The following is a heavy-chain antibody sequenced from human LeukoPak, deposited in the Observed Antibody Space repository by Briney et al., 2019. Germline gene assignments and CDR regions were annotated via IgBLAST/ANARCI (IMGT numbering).Heavy chain of an antibody. CDR3: ARGVSIVASDGYFDY. D-gene: IGHD5-12*01. J-gene: IGHJ4*02. Sequence: GGSLRLSCAASGFTFSSYWMSWVRQAPGKGLEWVANIKQDGSEKYYVDSVKGRFTISRDNAKNSLYLQMNSLRAEGTAVYYCARGVSIVASDGYFDYWGQGTLVTVSS. V-gene: IGHV3-7*01. CDR1: GFTFSSYW. CDR2: IKQDGSEK.